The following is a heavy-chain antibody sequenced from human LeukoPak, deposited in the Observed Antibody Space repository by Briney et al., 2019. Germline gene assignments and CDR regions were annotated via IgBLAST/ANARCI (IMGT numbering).Heavy chain of an antibody. CDR1: GGSFSGYY. CDR2: IDHSGST. CDR3: ARGRWNDDYYYYGMDV. D-gene: IGHD1-1*01. V-gene: IGHV4-34*01. Sequence: SETLSLTCAVYGGSFSGYYWSWIRQPPGKGLEWIGEIDHSGSTTYNPSLKSRVTISVDTSQNQYYLKLSSVTAADTAVYYCARGRWNDDYYYYGMDVWGQGTTVTVSS. J-gene: IGHJ6*02.